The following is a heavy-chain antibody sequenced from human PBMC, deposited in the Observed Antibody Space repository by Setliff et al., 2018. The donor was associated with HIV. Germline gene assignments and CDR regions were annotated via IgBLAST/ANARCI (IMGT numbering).Heavy chain of an antibody. J-gene: IGHJ4*02. CDR3: ARDPQDTRGWYIYYFDY. Sequence: ASVKVSCKASGYTFTNYGISWVRQAPGQGLEWMGWISAHSGYAKSAQKFQGRVTMDTDTSTNTAHMELKSLRSDDTAVYYCARDPQDTRGWYIYYFDYWGQGTLVTVSS. CDR1: GYTFTNYG. V-gene: IGHV1-18*01. D-gene: IGHD6-19*01. CDR2: ISAHSGYA.